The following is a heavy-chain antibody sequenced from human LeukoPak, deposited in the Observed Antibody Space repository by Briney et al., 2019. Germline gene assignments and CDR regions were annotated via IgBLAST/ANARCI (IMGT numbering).Heavy chain of an antibody. CDR2: IIPILGIA. D-gene: IGHD1-26*01. Sequence: SVKVSCKASGGTFSSYAISWVRQAPGQGLEWMGRIIPILGIANYAQKFQGRVTITTDESTSTAYMELSSLRSEDTAVYYCARDVGRSAYYYMDVWGKGTTVTVSS. CDR1: GGTFSSYA. J-gene: IGHJ6*03. CDR3: ARDVGRSAYYYMDV. V-gene: IGHV1-69*04.